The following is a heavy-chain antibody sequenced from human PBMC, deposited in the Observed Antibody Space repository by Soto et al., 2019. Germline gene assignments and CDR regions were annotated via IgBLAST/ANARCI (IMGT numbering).Heavy chain of an antibody. Sequence: PSETLSLTCFVSGASFSDSNYYWVWIRQPPGEGLQWIGSFYYDGRTYYSASLKSRVAMSVDTSKNQFSLKLDSVTVADTAVYFCAGFSSGTYLFDLWGQGTLVTVSS. J-gene: IGHJ5*02. CDR2: FYYDGRT. V-gene: IGHV4-39*07. D-gene: IGHD3-3*01. CDR3: AGFSSGTYLFDL. CDR1: GASFSDSNYY.